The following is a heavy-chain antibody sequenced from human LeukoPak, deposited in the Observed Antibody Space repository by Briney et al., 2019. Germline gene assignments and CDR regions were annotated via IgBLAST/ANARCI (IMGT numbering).Heavy chain of an antibody. Sequence: GESLKISCKGSGYSFTSYGISWVRQAPGQGLEWMGWISAYNGNTNYAQKLQGRVTMTTDTSTSTAYMELRSLRSDDTAVYYCARENAPGVAVAGIGYYYYYGMDVWGQGTTVTVSS. CDR3: ARENAPGVAVAGIGYYYYYGMDV. V-gene: IGHV1-18*01. J-gene: IGHJ6*02. D-gene: IGHD6-19*01. CDR2: ISAYNGNT. CDR1: GYSFTSYG.